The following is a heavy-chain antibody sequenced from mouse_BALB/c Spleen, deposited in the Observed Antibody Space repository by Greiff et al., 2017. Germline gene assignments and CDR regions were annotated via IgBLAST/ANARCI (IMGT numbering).Heavy chain of an antibody. D-gene: IGHD1-1*01. V-gene: IGHV1-15*01. J-gene: IGHJ4*01. CDR3: TREYYGSSYEGAMDY. Sequence: QVQLQQSGAELVRPGASVTLSCKASGYTFTDYEMHWVKQTPVHGLEWIGAIDPETGGTAYNQKFKGKATLTADKSSSTAYMELRSLTSEDSAVYYCTREYYGSSYEGAMDYWGQGTSVTVSS. CDR1: GYTFTDYE. CDR2: IDPETGGT.